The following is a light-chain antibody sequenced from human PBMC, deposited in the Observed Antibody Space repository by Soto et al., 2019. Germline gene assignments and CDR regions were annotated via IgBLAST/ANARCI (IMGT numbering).Light chain of an antibody. CDR3: SSYPSSTTLL. CDR2: DVS. V-gene: IGLV2-14*03. CDR1: SNDVGCYNC. Sequence: QSALTQPASVSGSPGQSITISCTGTSNDVGCYNCVSWYQQHPGKAPKLIIYDVSNRPSGVSNRFSGSKSGNTASLTISVLQPEDEANYYCSSYPSSTTLLFGGGTKLTVL. J-gene: IGLJ2*01.